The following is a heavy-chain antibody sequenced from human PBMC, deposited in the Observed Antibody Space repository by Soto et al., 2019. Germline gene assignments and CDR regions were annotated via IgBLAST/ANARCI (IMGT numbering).Heavy chain of an antibody. Sequence: SETLSLTCTVSGASITPYYWTWIRHPPGKGLEWIGYVYHTGNTYYNPSLKRRVTISLDTSKNQVSLRLKSVTAADTAVYDCAREQYNWKLWGQGTLVTVSS. J-gene: IGHJ4*02. CDR2: VYHTGNT. V-gene: IGHV4-59*01. D-gene: IGHD1-20*01. CDR3: AREQYNWKL. CDR1: GASITPYY.